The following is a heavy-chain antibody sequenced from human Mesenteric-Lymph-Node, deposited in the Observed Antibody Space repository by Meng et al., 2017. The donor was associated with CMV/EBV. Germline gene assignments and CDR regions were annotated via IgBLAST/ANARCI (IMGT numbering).Heavy chain of an antibody. V-gene: IGHV3-23*01. Sequence: GESLKISCAASEFTFSNYAMSWVRQAPGKGLEWVSAISGSGGTTYYADSVKGRFTISRDNSKNTLYLQMNSLRAEDTAVYYCAKGGWYLTPWGQGTLVTVSS. J-gene: IGHJ5*02. CDR1: EFTFSNYA. D-gene: IGHD4-23*01. CDR3: AKGGWYLTP. CDR2: ISGSGGTT.